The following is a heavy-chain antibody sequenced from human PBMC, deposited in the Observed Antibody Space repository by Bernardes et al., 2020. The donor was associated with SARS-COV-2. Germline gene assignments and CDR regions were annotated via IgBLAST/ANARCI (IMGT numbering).Heavy chain of an antibody. D-gene: IGHD3-9*01. Sequence: SQTLSLTCDISGDTVSSNSAAWNWLRQSPSRGLEWLGRTYYRSEWFNDYAVSFNSRITVNADTSKNQFSLHLSSVTPEDTAIYYCARDPGWLLHAFDVWGQGTMVTVSS. CDR1: GDTVSSNSAA. V-gene: IGHV6-1*01. CDR3: ARDPGWLLHAFDV. CDR2: TYYRSEWFN. J-gene: IGHJ3*01.